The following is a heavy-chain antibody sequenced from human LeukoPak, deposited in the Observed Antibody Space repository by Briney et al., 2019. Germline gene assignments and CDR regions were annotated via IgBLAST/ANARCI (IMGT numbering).Heavy chain of an antibody. J-gene: IGHJ4*02. CDR2: IYSGGST. V-gene: IGHV3-66*02. CDR3: ARTGYYYDSSGYYYLDY. CDR1: GLTVSSNY. D-gene: IGHD3-22*01. Sequence: PGGSLRLSCAASGLTVSSNYMSWVRQAPGKGLEWVSVIYSGGSTYYADSVKGRFTISRDNSKNTLYLQMNSLRAEDTAVYYCARTGYYYDSSGYYYLDYWGQGTLVTVSS.